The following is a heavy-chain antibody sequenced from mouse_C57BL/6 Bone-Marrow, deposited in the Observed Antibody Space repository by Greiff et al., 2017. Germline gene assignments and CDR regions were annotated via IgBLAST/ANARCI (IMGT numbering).Heavy chain of an antibody. D-gene: IGHD1-1*01. V-gene: IGHV1-64*01. Sequence: VQLQQPGAELVKPGASVKLSCKASGYTFTSDWMHWVKQRPGQGLEWIGLIHPNSGSTNYNAKFQSKATLTVDKSSSTAYMQLSSLTSEDSAVYSCASGAFDYYGSWFAYWGQGTLVTVSA. CDR1: GYTFTSDW. CDR2: IHPNSGST. CDR3: ASGAFDYYGSWFAY. J-gene: IGHJ3*01.